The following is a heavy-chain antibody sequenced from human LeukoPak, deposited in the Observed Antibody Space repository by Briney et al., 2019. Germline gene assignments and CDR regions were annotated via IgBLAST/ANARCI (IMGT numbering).Heavy chain of an antibody. V-gene: IGHV4-59*08. CDR3: ARHYIAAGGGDAFDI. Sequence: SETLSLTCTGSGGSMRSYYWSWIRQPAGKGLEWIGYIYYSGSTNYNPSLKSRVTISVDTSKNQFSLKLSSVTAADTAVYYCARHYIAAGGGDAFDIWGQGTMVTVSS. CDR1: GGSMRSYY. CDR2: IYYSGST. J-gene: IGHJ3*02. D-gene: IGHD6-13*01.